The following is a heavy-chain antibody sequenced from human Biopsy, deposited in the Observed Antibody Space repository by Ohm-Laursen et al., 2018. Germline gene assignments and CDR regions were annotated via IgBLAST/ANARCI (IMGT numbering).Heavy chain of an antibody. CDR3: ARAYSRGDY. D-gene: IGHD2-15*01. Sequence: SLRLSCAASEFSFSDYHMAWIRQTSGKGLEWVSNISPSGSDVKSADFVRGRFSLSRDNAKNSLLLQMNRLRVEDTAVYYCARAYSRGDYWGQGTLVTVSS. CDR2: ISPSGSDV. V-gene: IGHV3-11*04. CDR1: EFSFSDYH. J-gene: IGHJ4*02.